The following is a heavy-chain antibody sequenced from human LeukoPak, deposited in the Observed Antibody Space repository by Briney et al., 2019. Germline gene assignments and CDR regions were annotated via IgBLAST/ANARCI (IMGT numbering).Heavy chain of an antibody. CDR3: ATTSRDFLFNFFDP. V-gene: IGHV4-39*02. D-gene: IGHD1-20*01. Sequence: PSETLSLTCTVSGGSISSGNLYWNWIRQSPDKGLEWLGNVYHSGGTYYNPSLKSRVTISVDTSKNHFSLKLTSVTAADTAMYYCATTSRDFLFNFFDPWGQGTLVTVSS. CDR2: VYHSGGT. J-gene: IGHJ5*02. CDR1: GGSISSGNLY.